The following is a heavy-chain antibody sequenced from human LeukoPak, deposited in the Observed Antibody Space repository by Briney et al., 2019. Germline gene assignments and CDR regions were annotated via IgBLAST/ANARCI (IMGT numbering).Heavy chain of an antibody. D-gene: IGHD1-14*01. Sequence: PGGSLRLSCAASGLTFSSYSMNWVRQAPGKGLEWVSSISSSSSYIYYADSVKGRFTISRDNAKNSLYLQMNSLRAEDTAVYYCQPPVSRLTDYWGQGTLVTVSS. CDR2: ISSSSSYI. CDR1: GLTFSSYS. CDR3: QPPVSRLTDY. J-gene: IGHJ4*02. V-gene: IGHV3-21*01.